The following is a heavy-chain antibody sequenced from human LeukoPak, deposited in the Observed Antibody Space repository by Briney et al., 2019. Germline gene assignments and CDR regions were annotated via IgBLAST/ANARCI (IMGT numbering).Heavy chain of an antibody. V-gene: IGHV4-59*02. CDR1: GGSVSSHY. D-gene: IGHD6-13*01. J-gene: IGHJ3*02. CDR2: MYHSGST. CDR3: ARHSAHSSTNDAFDI. Sequence: SETLSLTCTVSGGSVSSHYWSWIRQPPGKGLEWIGYMYHSGSTNYNPSLKSRVTISVDTSKNQFSLKLSSVTAADTAVYYCARHSAHSSTNDAFDIWGQGTMVTVSS.